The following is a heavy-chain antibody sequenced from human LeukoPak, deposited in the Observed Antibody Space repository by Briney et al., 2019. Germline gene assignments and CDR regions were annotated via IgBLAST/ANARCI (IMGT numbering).Heavy chain of an antibody. CDR1: GFTFSSYW. CDR3: AKLEGVVIIEANWFDP. D-gene: IGHD3-3*01. V-gene: IGHV3-23*01. CDR2: ISGSGGST. J-gene: IGHJ5*02. Sequence: GGSLRLSCADSGFTFSSYWMHWVRQAPGKGLEWVSAISGSGGSTYYADSVKGRFTISRDNSKNTLYLQMNSLRAEDTAVYYCAKLEGVVIIEANWFDPWGQGTLVTVSS.